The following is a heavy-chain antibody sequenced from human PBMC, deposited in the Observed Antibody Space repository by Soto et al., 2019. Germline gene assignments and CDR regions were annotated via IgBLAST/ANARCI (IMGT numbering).Heavy chain of an antibody. D-gene: IGHD3-10*01. CDR2: IRSKANSYAT. V-gene: IGHV3-73*01. Sequence: GGSLRLSCAASGFTFSGSAMHWVRQASGKGLEWVGRIRSKANSYATAYAASVKGRFTISRDDSKNTAYLQMNSLKTEDTAVYYCTRPVDRGVIPPKDGMDVWGQGTTVTVSS. CDR1: GFTFSGSA. CDR3: TRPVDRGVIPPKDGMDV. J-gene: IGHJ6*02.